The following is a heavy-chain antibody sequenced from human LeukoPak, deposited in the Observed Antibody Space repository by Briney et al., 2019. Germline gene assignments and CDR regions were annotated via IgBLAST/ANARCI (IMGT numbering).Heavy chain of an antibody. CDR3: SRRDCSHSSCLYWYFDL. V-gene: IGHV4-59*08. J-gene: IGHJ2*01. CDR1: GGSISSYY. Sequence: SETLSLTCTVSGGSISSYYWIWTRQPPGKGLEWIGYIYYSGTTYYYNPSLQSRVTMSVDRSRNQCSLKLNSVSAADTAVYFCSRRDCSHSSCLYWYFDLWGRGTLLTVSS. D-gene: IGHD6-13*01. CDR2: IYYSGTTY.